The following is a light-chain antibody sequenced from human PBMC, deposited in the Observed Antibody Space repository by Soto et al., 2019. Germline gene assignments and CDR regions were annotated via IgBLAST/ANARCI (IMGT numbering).Light chain of an antibody. Sequence: QSALTQPASVSGSPGQSITISCTGTSSDVGGYNYVSWYQQHPGKAPKLMIYDVSNRPSGVSNRFSGSKSGNTASLTISGIQAEDEADYSCSSYTRSSFYVFGTGTKVTVL. V-gene: IGLV2-14*01. J-gene: IGLJ1*01. CDR2: DVS. CDR3: SSYTRSSFYV. CDR1: SSDVGGYNY.